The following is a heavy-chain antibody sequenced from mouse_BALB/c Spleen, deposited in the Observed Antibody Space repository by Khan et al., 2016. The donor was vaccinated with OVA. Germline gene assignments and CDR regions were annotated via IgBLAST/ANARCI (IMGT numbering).Heavy chain of an antibody. D-gene: IGHD4-1*01. V-gene: IGHV1-77*01. J-gene: IGHJ3*01. CDR1: GYTFTDYV. CDR2: IYPGSDST. CDR3: ARAGWDVFAY. Sequence: QVQLKQSGPELVKPGASVTMSCKASGYTFTDYVMNWVKQRNGQGLEWIGQIYPGSDSTYYNEKFKGKATLTADRSSSTAYMQLSNRTSEDSAVYVCARAGWDVFAYWGQGTLVTVSA.